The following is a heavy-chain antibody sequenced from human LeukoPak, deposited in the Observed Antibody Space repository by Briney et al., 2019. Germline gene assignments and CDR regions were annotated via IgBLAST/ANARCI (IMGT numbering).Heavy chain of an antibody. CDR3: ARGGEDMVRGVPTSGYYMDV. Sequence: SVKASCKASGGTFSSYAISWVRQAPGQGLEWMGGIIPIFGTANYAQKFQGRVTITADESTSTAYMELSSLRSEDTAVYYCARGGEDMVRGVPTSGYYMDVWGKGTTVTVSS. J-gene: IGHJ6*03. CDR2: IIPIFGTA. V-gene: IGHV1-69*01. CDR1: GGTFSSYA. D-gene: IGHD3-10*01.